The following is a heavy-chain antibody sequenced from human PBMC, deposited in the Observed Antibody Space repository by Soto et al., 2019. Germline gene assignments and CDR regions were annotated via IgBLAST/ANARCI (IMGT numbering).Heavy chain of an antibody. CDR3: ARDKARWEGYFEY. CDR1: GFTFSSYA. J-gene: IGHJ4*02. Sequence: QVQLVESGGGVVQPGRSLRLSCAASGFTFSSYAMHWVRQAPGKGLEWVAVISYDGSNKYYADSVKGRFTISRDNSKNTLYLQMNSLRAEDTAVYYCARDKARWEGYFEYWGQGTLVTVSS. D-gene: IGHD1-26*01. V-gene: IGHV3-30-3*01. CDR2: ISYDGSNK.